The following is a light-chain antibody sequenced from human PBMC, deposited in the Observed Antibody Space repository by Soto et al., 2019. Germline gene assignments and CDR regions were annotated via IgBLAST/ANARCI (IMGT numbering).Light chain of an antibody. CDR2: AAS. CDR1: QAIRND. J-gene: IGKJ1*01. CDR3: LQDYTYPLT. Sequence: AIQMTQSPSPLSASVGDRVTITCRASQAIRNDVLWYQHKPGKAPKLLIYAASSLHSGVPSRFSGSGSGTDFTLTITSLQPEDFATYYCLQDYTYPLTFGQGTKVDIK. V-gene: IGKV1-6*01.